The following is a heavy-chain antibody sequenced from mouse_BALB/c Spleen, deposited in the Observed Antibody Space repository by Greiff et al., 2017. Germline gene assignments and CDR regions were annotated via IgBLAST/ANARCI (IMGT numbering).Heavy chain of an antibody. J-gene: IGHJ1*01. CDR3: ASYYYGSSDWYFDV. V-gene: IGHV3-2*02. D-gene: IGHD1-1*01. CDR2: ISYSGST. CDR1: GYSITSDYA. Sequence: EVKLLESGPGLVKPSQSLSLTCTVTGYSITSDYAWNWIRQFPGNKLEWMGYISYSGSTSYNPSLKSRISITRDTSKNQFFLQLNSVTTEDTATYYCASYYYGSSDWYFDVWGAGTTVTVSS.